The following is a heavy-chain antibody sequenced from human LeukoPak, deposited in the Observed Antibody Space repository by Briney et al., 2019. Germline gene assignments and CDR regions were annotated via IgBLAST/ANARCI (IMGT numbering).Heavy chain of an antibody. CDR1: GGSTGCRNYY. Sequence: SETPSLTCTVSGGSTGCRNYYWAWIRQPPGKELEWIGSIYQSGRTYYNPSLKSRVSISVDTSKNRFSLNLNSVIAADTAVYHCASGRYDVLSGYSTTFDPWGQGTLVTVSS. J-gene: IGHJ5*02. CDR3: ASGRYDVLSGYSTTFDP. CDR2: IYQSGRT. D-gene: IGHD3-3*01. V-gene: IGHV4-39*01.